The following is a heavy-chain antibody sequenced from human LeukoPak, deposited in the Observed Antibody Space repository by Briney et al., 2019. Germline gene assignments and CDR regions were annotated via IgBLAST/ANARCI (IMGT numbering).Heavy chain of an antibody. V-gene: IGHV3-74*01. CDR2: VKYDGSTT. CDR3: ARDLDWLLFDY. Sequence: GGSLRLSCAASGYTFSAYWMHWVRQAPGKGLVWVSRVKYDGSTTTYADSVKGRFTISRDNAKNILYLQMNSLGVEDTAVYYCARDLDWLLFDYWGQGTLVTVSS. CDR1: GYTFSAYW. D-gene: IGHD3-9*01. J-gene: IGHJ4*02.